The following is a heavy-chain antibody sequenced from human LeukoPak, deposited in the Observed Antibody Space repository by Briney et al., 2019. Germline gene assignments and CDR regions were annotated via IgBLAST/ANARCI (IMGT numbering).Heavy chain of an antibody. CDR3: ARDRGATFYYGSGSFDF. D-gene: IGHD3-10*01. CDR2: ISWNSGSL. J-gene: IGHJ4*02. Sequence: GGSLRLSCAASGFTFADYAMHWVRQAPGKGLEWVSDISWNSGSLGYADSVKGRFTISRDNAKNSLYPQMNSLRAEDTALYYCARDRGATFYYGSGSFDFWGRGTLVTVSS. V-gene: IGHV3-9*01. CDR1: GFTFADYA.